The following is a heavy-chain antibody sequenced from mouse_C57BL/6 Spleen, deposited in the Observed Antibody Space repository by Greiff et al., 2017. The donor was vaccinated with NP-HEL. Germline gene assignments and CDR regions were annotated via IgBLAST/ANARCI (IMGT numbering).Heavy chain of an antibody. Sequence: QVHVKQSGAELVKPGASVKMSCKASGYTFTSYWITWVKQRPGQGLEWIGDIYPGSGSTNYNEKFKSKATLTVDTSSSTAYMQLSSLTSEDSAVYYCATRRDYGYFDYWGQGTTLTVSS. J-gene: IGHJ2*01. D-gene: IGHD2-4*01. CDR1: GYTFTSYW. CDR2: IYPGSGST. V-gene: IGHV1-55*01. CDR3: ATRRDYGYFDY.